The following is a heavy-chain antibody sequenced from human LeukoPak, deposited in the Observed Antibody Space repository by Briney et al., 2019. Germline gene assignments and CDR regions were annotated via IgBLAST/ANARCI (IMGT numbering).Heavy chain of an antibody. V-gene: IGHV3-48*02. CDR2: ITSSSSTI. CDR1: GFTFSGYS. J-gene: IGHJ4*02. D-gene: IGHD3-22*01. Sequence: GGSLRLSCAASGFTFSGYSMNWVRQAPGKGLEWISYITSSSSTIYYAESLKGRFTISRDNAKNSLYLQMNSLRDEDTAVYYCARDLILYYYDSSGYYFDYWGQGTLVTVSS. CDR3: ARDLILYYYDSSGYYFDY.